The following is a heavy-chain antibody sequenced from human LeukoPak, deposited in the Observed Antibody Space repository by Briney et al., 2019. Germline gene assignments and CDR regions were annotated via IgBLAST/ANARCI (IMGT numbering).Heavy chain of an antibody. CDR1: GFTFSSYD. V-gene: IGHV3-23*01. J-gene: IGHJ2*01. CDR2: SGGDGGST. Sequence: GGSLRLSCAASGFTFSSYDMSWVRQAPGKGLEWVSASGGDGGSTYADSVKGRFTISRDSSKNTLYLQMNSLRAGDTATYYCAKALNYWYFDLWGRGNLVTVSS. CDR3: AKALNYWYFDL.